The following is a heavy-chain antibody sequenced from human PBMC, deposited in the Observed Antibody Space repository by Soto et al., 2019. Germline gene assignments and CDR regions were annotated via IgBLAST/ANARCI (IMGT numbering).Heavy chain of an antibody. J-gene: IGHJ6*03. D-gene: IGHD5-18*01. V-gene: IGHV3-74*01. CDR2: INSDGSST. CDR3: ARVRTRPDTAMELYYYYYYMDV. CDR1: GFTFSSYW. Sequence: GGSLRLSCAASGFTFSSYWMHWVRQAPGKGLVWVSRINSDGSSTSYADSVKGRFTISRDNAKNTLYLQMNSLRAEDTAVYYCARVRTRPDTAMELYYYYYYMDVWGKGTTVTISS.